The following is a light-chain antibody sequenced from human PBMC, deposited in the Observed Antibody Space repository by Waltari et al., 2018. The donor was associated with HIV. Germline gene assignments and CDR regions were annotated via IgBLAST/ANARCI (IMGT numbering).Light chain of an antibody. CDR2: DAS. J-gene: IGKJ2*01. CDR3: QQYDNLPYT. Sequence: DIQMTQSPSSLSASVGDRVTITCQVSQDISNYLNWYQHKPGKAPKLLIYDASNLETGVPSRFSGSGSGTDFTFTISSLQPEDIATYYCQQYDNLPYTFGQGTKLEIK. CDR1: QDISNY. V-gene: IGKV1-33*01.